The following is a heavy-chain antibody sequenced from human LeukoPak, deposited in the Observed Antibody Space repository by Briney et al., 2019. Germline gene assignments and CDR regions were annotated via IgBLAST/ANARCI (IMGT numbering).Heavy chain of an antibody. D-gene: IGHD3-10*01. J-gene: IGHJ4*02. Sequence: GGSLRLSCVVSGFTFSTYAMNWFRQAPGKGLEWVSATSGSGGSTYYADSVKGRFTISRDNSKNTLYMQMNSLRAEDTAVYYCAKDPWGFGAFDYWGQGTLVTVSS. CDR2: TSGSGGST. V-gene: IGHV3-23*01. CDR3: AKDPWGFGAFDY. CDR1: GFTFSTYA.